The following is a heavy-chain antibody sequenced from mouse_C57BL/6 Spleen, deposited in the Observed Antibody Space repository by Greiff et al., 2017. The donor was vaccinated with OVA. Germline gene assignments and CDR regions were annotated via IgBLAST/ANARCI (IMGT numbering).Heavy chain of an antibody. CDR2: INPNNGGT. D-gene: IGHD1-1*02. CDR3: ARGGNYAMDY. J-gene: IGHJ4*01. Sequence: VKQSHGKSLEWIGDINPNNGGTSYNQKFKGKATLTVDKSSSTAYMELRSLTSEDSAVYYCARGGNYAMDYWGQGTSVTVSS. V-gene: IGHV1-26*01.